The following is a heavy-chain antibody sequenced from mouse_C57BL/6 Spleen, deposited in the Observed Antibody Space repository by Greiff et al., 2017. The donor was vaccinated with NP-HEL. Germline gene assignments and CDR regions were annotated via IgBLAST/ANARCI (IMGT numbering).Heavy chain of an antibody. D-gene: IGHD1-1*01. CDR1: GYTFTDYN. J-gene: IGHJ1*03. Sequence: VHVKQSGPELVKPGASVKMSCKASGYTFTDYNMHWVKQSHGKSLEWIGYINPNNGGTSYNQKFKGKATLTGNKSSSTAYMELRSLTSEDSAVYYCARILRVYWYFDVWGKGTTVTVSS. V-gene: IGHV1-22*01. CDR2: INPNNGGT. CDR3: ARILRVYWYFDV.